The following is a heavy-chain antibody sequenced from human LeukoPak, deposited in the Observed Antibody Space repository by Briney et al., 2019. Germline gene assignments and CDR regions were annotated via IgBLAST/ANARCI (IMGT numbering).Heavy chain of an antibody. Sequence: GESLKISCKGSGYIFTNYWIGWVPQMPGKGLEWMGIIYPGDSDTKYSPSFQGQVTISADKSISTAYLQWSSLKASDTAIYYCARHRADDVLTGNDYWGQGTLVTVSS. CDR1: GYIFTNYW. CDR3: ARHRADDVLTGNDY. V-gene: IGHV5-51*01. D-gene: IGHD3-9*01. CDR2: IYPGDSDT. J-gene: IGHJ4*02.